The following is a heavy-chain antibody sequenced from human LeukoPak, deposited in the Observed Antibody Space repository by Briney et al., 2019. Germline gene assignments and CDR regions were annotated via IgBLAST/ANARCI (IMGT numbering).Heavy chain of an antibody. CDR2: ISSSGSTI. J-gene: IGHJ4*02. V-gene: IGHV3-11*04. CDR1: GGSISSYY. Sequence: LSLTCTVSGGSISSYYWSWIRQPPGKGLEWVSYISSSGSTIYYADSVKGRFTISRDNAKNSLYLQMNSLRAEDTAVYYCAKYCGGDCYSGNYWGQGTLVTVSS. CDR3: AKYCGGDCYSGNY. D-gene: IGHD2-21*02.